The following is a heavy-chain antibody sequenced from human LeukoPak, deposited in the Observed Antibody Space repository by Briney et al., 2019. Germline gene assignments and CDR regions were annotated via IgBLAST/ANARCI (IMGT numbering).Heavy chain of an antibody. V-gene: IGHV3-30*02. D-gene: IGHD5-18*01. CDR3: ARATAYYMDV. J-gene: IGHJ6*03. CDR2: IGYDGTNK. CDR1: GFTFSNYG. Sequence: GGSLRPSCTASGFTFSNYGMHWVHQAPGKGLEWVAFIGYDGTNKYYADSVKGRFTISRDNSKNTVYLQMNSLRAEDTAVYYCARATAYYMDVWGKGTTVTVSS.